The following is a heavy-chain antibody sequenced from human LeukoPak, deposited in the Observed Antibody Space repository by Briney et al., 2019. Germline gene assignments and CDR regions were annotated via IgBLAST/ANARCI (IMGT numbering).Heavy chain of an antibody. Sequence: GGSLRLSCAASGFTVRSNYMSWVRQAPGKGLEWVSTIYSGGSTYYADSVQGRFTISRDNSENTLYLQMNSLRAEDTAVHYCTRVVASTGFIDYWGQGTLVTVSS. CDR3: TRVVASTGFIDY. D-gene: IGHD5-12*01. CDR2: IYSGGST. CDR1: GFTVRSNY. J-gene: IGHJ4*02. V-gene: IGHV3-53*01.